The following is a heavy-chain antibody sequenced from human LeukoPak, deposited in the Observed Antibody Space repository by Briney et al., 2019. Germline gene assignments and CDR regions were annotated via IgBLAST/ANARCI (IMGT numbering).Heavy chain of an antibody. D-gene: IGHD4-17*01. Sequence: GGSLRLSCEACGFTFSTYAMSWVRHAPGKGLDWVSVINGSGAGTDTADSVKGQFTISRDNSKNTLHLQMNSLRAEDTAVYYCAKADGNYGRGGFDYWGQGTLVTVSS. CDR2: INGSGAGT. J-gene: IGHJ4*02. CDR3: AKADGNYGRGGFDY. V-gene: IGHV3-23*01. CDR1: GFTFSTYA.